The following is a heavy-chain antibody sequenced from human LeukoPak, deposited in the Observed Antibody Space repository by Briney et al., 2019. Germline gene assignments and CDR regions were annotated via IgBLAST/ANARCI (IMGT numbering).Heavy chain of an antibody. J-gene: IGHJ3*02. CDR1: GFTVSSNY. CDR3: AEGWVDSSSCAFDI. CDR2: LYSGGST. V-gene: IGHV3-53*01. Sequence: PGGSLRLSCAASGFTVSSNYLSWIRQAPGKGLEWVSVLYSGGSTYYADSVKGRFTISRDNSKNTLYLEMNSLRAEDTAVYYCAEGWVDSSSCAFDIWGQGTVVTVSS. D-gene: IGHD3-22*01.